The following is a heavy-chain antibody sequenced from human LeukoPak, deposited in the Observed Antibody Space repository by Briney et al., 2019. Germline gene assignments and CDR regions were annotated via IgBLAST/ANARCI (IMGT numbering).Heavy chain of an antibody. Sequence: SGTLSLTCAVSGGSISSNNWWSWVRQSPGKGLEWIGEIHYSGSTNYNPSLKSRVTISVDKSKSQFSLNLSSVTAADTAVYYCARADIVVVPAAIIWFDPWGQGTLVTVSS. V-gene: IGHV4-4*02. CDR2: IHYSGST. CDR3: ARADIVVVPAAIIWFDP. D-gene: IGHD2-2*01. CDR1: GGSISSNNW. J-gene: IGHJ5*02.